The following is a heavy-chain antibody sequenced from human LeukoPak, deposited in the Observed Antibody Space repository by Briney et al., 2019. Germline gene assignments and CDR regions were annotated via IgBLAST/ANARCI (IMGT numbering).Heavy chain of an antibody. Sequence: ASVKVSCKASGYTFTNYGISWVRQAPGQGPEWMGWISAYNDNTNYAQKFQGRLTMTADTSTSTAYMELRSLRSDDTAVYYCARDEVVVTSTLFDPWGQGTLVTASS. CDR1: GYTFTNYG. CDR2: ISAYNDNT. D-gene: IGHD2-15*01. J-gene: IGHJ5*02. V-gene: IGHV1-18*01. CDR3: ARDEVVVTSTLFDP.